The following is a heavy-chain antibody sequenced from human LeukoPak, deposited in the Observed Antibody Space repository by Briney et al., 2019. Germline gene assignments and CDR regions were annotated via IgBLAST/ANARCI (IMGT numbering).Heavy chain of an antibody. J-gene: IGHJ5*02. D-gene: IGHD3-10*01. V-gene: IGHV4-39*01. CDR2: IYYSGST. Sequence: SETLSLTCTVSGGSISSSSYYWGWIRQPPGKGLEWIGSIYYSGSTYYNPSLKSRVTISVDTSKNQFSLKLSSVTAADTAVYYCARQPRDYYGDRSNWFDPWGQGTLVTVSS. CDR1: GGSISSSSYY. CDR3: ARQPRDYYGDRSNWFDP.